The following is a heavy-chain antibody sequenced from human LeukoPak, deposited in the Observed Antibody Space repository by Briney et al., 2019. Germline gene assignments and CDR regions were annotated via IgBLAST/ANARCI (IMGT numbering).Heavy chain of an antibody. Sequence: GGSLRLSCAASGFTFSSYAMSWVRQAPGKGLEWVSAIGGNTYYADSVKGRFTASRDISRNTIYLQMNSLGAEDTAVYYCAKAGPYYFDYWGQGTLVTVSS. CDR1: GFTFSSYA. V-gene: IGHV3-23*01. CDR3: AKAGPYYFDY. CDR2: IGGNT. J-gene: IGHJ4*02.